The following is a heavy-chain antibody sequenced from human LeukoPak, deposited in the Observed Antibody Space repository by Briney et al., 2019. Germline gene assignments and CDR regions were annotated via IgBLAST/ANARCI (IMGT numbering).Heavy chain of an antibody. J-gene: IGHJ4*02. CDR2: IWYDGINK. D-gene: IGHD6-25*01. CDR1: GFTFSSYG. CDR3: ARDRGYSNGPADN. V-gene: IGHV3-33*01. Sequence: GRSLRLFCAASGFTFSSYGMHWVRQAPAKGLEWVAVIWYDGINKHYADSVKGRFTISRDNSKNTLDLQMNSLRAEDTAVYHCARDRGYSNGPADNWGQGTLVTVSS.